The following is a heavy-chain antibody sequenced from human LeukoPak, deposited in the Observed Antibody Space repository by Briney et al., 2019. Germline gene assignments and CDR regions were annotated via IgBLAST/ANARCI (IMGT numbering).Heavy chain of an antibody. CDR3: ARDKDYDGSMDV. CDR1: GGSVSSGSYY. D-gene: IGHD4-17*01. Sequence: SETLSLTCTVSGGSVSSGSYYWSWIRQPPGKGLEWIGYIYYSGSTNYNPSLKSRVTISVDTSKNQFSLKLSSVTAADTAVYYCARDKDYDGSMDVWGKGTTVTVSS. J-gene: IGHJ6*04. V-gene: IGHV4-61*01. CDR2: IYYSGST.